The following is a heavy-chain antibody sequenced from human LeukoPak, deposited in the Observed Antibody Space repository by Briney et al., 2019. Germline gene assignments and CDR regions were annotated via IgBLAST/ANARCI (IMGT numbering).Heavy chain of an antibody. CDR1: GASISSSNYY. CDR3: ARIGVWFGEGNLSGYFDY. J-gene: IGHJ4*02. CDR2: MYYGGST. Sequence: PSETLSLTCTVSGASISSSNYYWGWIRQPPGKGLEWIGSMYYGGSTYYNPALQSRVTISVDTSKSQFSLRLTSVTAADTAVYYCARIGVWFGEGNLSGYFDYWGQGILVTVSS. D-gene: IGHD3-10*01. V-gene: IGHV4-39*01.